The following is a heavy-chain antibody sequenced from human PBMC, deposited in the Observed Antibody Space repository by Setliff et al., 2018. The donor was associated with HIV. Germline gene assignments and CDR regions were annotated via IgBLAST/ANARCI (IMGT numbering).Heavy chain of an antibody. Sequence: GGSLRLSCTASGFSFRNFGMTWVRQAPGKGLEWVSSISSSDDDTHYADSLRGRFTVSRDNAKSALYLQMNNLSVDDTAVYYCVRKLQPGYGMDVWGQGTTVTVSS. CDR1: GFSFRNFG. CDR3: VRKLQPGYGMDV. J-gene: IGHJ6*02. D-gene: IGHD5-18*01. V-gene: IGHV3-21*01. CDR2: ISSSDDDT.